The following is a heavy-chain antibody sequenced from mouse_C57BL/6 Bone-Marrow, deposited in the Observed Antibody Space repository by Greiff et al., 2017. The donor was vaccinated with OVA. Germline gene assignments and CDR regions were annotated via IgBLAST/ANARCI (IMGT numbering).Heavy chain of an antibody. CDR2: IYPSDSET. CDR1: GYTFTSYW. J-gene: IGHJ3*01. Sequence: QVQLQQSGAELVKPGASVKISCKASGYTFTSYWMDWVKQRPGQGLEWIGNIYPSDSETHYNQKFKDKATLTVDKSSSTAYMQLSSLTSEDSAVYYCARLEGFAYWGKGTLVTVSA. CDR3: ARLEGFAY. V-gene: IGHV1-61*01.